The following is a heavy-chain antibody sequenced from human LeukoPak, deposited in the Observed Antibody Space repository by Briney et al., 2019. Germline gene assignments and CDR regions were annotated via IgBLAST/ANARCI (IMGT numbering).Heavy chain of an antibody. CDR2: IYTTGST. J-gene: IGHJ6*03. CDR1: GGSISSYY. D-gene: IGHD6-13*01. Sequence: SETLSLTCTVSGGSISSYYWSWLRQPAGKGVEWVGRIYTTGSTNYNPSLTTPVTMSVDTSKNQFSLKLSSVTAADTAVYYCARDARTKLAAANYYYYYMDVWGKGTTVTVSS. CDR3: ARDARTKLAAANYYYYYMDV. V-gene: IGHV4-4*07.